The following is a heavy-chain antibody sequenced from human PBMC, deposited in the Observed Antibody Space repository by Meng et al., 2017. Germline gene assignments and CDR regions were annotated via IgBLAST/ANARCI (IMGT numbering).Heavy chain of an antibody. Sequence: SETLSLTCTVSGGSISSYYWSWIRQPPGKGLEWIGYIYYGGSTIYNPSLRSRVTISQDTSNNHLSLKLSSVTAADTAVYYCARVSIGEIGELGHLDSWGQGTLVTVSS. D-gene: IGHD3-10*01. J-gene: IGHJ4*02. CDR2: IYYGGST. V-gene: IGHV4-59*01. CDR1: GGSISSYY. CDR3: ARVSIGEIGELGHLDS.